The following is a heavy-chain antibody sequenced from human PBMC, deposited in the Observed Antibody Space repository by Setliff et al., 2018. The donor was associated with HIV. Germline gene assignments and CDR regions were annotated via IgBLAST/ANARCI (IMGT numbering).Heavy chain of an antibody. V-gene: IGHV3-66*02. CDR2: IYSGGST. CDR3: ARQAHPRGFYGSSGLFDS. J-gene: IGHJ4*02. D-gene: IGHD3-22*01. CDR1: GFTVSGYY. Sequence: GGSLRLSCAASGFTVSGYYMAWVRQAPGKGLEWVSTIYSGGSTYHADSVKGRFTLSRDSSKNTLSLHMNSLRPEDTAVYYCARQAHPRGFYGSSGLFDSWGQGTLVTVSS.